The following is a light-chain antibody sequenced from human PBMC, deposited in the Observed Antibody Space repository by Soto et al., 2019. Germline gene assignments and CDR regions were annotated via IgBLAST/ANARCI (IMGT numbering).Light chain of an antibody. CDR1: SSDVGANNY. CDR2: DVS. J-gene: IGLJ1*01. Sequence: QSALTQPASVSGSPGQSITISCTGASSDVGANNYVSWYQQHRGKAPKLMIFDVSSRPSGVSDRFSGSKSGNTASLTISGLQAEDEADYYCSSYTTSLTYVFGTGTKVTVL. V-gene: IGLV2-14*03. CDR3: SSYTTSLTYV.